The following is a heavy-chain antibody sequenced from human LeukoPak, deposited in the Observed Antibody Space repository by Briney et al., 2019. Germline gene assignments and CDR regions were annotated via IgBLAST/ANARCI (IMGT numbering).Heavy chain of an antibody. CDR3: ARTLVVVMYYGMDV. V-gene: IGHV3-23*01. CDR2: ISASGGRT. J-gene: IGHJ6*02. Sequence: PGGSLRLSCAASGVTFSTSAMSWVRQAPGKGLEWVSAISASGGRTYYADSVKGRFTISRDNSKNTLYLQMNSLRAEDTAVYYCARTLVVVMYYGMDVWGQGTTVTVSS. D-gene: IGHD3-22*01. CDR1: GVTFSTSA.